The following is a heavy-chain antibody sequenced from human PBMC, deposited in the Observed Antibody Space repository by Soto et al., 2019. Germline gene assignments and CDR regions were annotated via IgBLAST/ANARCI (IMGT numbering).Heavy chain of an antibody. J-gene: IGHJ4*02. CDR2: IYYSGST. CDR1: GGSISSGDYY. Sequence: KPSETLSLTCTVSGGSISSGDYYWSWIRQPPGKGLEWIGYIYYSGSTYYNPSLKSRVTISVDTSKNQFSLKLSSVTAADTAVYYCASWYLALYYFDYWGQGTLVTVSS. D-gene: IGHD6-13*01. V-gene: IGHV4-30-4*01. CDR3: ASWYLALYYFDY.